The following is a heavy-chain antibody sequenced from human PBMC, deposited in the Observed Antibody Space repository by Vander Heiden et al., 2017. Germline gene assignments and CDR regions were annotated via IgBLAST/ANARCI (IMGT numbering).Heavy chain of an antibody. D-gene: IGHD6-19*01. CDR3: ACSGGGTIDY. Sequence: EGQLLESAGGLEQPWGSLRLPCTASGFTFSSHAMSWVRQAQGKGLEWISTVSKDGGSTYYVGAVQGRFNIYRDNSKNTQYLQMNSLRVEDTAIDYCACSGGGTIDYWGQGTLVSVSS. CDR2: VSKDGGST. J-gene: IGHJ4*02. CDR1: GFTFSSHA. V-gene: IGHV3-23*01.